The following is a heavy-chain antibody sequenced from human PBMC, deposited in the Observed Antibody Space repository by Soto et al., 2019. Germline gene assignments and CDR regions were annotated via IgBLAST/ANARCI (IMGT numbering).Heavy chain of an antibody. CDR2: IYHSGSN. Sequence: QVELQESGPGLVKPSGTLSLTCAVSGGSISSSNWWSRVRQPPRKGLKWIGEIYHSGSNTYNPSLKSRVTIQVVKAKNQCSRKLSSVPVADTAVDYCARIIGITGPHGAFDIWGQGTMVTVSS. CDR1: GGSISSSNW. J-gene: IGHJ3*02. V-gene: IGHV4-4*02. D-gene: IGHD1-20*01. CDR3: ARIIGITGPHGAFDI.